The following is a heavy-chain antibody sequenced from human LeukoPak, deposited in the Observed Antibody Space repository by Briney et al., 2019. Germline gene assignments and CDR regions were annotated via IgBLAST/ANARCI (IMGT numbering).Heavy chain of an antibody. V-gene: IGHV1-2*02. CDR3: ARPYCSSTSCPIRY. CDR1: GYTFTGYY. Sequence: ASVKVFCKASGYTFTGYYMHWVRQAPGQGLEWMGWINPNSGGTNYAQKFQGRVTTTRDTSISTAYMELSRLRSDDTAVYYCARPYCSSTSCPIRYWGQGTLVTVSS. CDR2: INPNSGGT. D-gene: IGHD2-2*01. J-gene: IGHJ4*02.